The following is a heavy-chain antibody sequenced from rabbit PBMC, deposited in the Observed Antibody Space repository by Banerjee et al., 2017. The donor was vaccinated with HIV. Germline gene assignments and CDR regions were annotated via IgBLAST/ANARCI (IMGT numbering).Heavy chain of an antibody. J-gene: IGHJ4*01. Sequence: QEQLEESGGGLVKPEGSLTLTCTASGFSFSSSYWICWVRQAPGKGLEWIACINSNTGNTVYASWAKGPFTISKTSSTTVTLQMTSLTAADTATYFCARGTNSAYDRFDLWGPGTLVTVS. CDR2: INSNTGNT. V-gene: IGHV1S45*01. CDR1: GFSFSSSYW. CDR3: ARGTNSAYDRFDL. D-gene: IGHD6-1*01.